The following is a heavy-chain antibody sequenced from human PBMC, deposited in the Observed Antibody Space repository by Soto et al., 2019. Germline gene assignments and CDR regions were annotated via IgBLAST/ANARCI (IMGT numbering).Heavy chain of an antibody. Sequence: ASVKVSCKASGYTFTSYDINWVRQATGQGLEWMGWMNPNSGNTGYAQKFQGRVTMTRNTSISTAYMELSSLRSEDTAVYYCARVVFNSSSWYLHWYFDLWGRGTLVTVSS. CDR3: ARVVFNSSSWYLHWYFDL. V-gene: IGHV1-8*01. CDR2: MNPNSGNT. J-gene: IGHJ2*01. D-gene: IGHD6-13*01. CDR1: GYTFTSYD.